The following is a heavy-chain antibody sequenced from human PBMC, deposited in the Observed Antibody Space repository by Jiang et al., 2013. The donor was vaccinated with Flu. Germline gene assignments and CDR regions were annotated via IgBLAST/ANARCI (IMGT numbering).Heavy chain of an antibody. CDR3: ARENTYYYGSGSYYYYYYGMDV. CDR2: INPNSGGT. CDR1: GYTFTGYY. D-gene: IGHD3-10*01. V-gene: IGHV1-2*04. Sequence: GAEVKKPGASVKVSCKASGYTFTGYYMHWVRQAPGQGLEWMGWINPNSGGTNYAQKFQGWVTMTRDTSISTAYMELSRLRSDDTAVYYCARENTYYYGSGSYYYYYYGMDVWGQGTTVTVSS. J-gene: IGHJ6*02.